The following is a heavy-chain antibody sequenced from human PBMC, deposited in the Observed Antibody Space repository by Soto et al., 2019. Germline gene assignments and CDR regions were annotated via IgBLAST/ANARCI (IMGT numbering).Heavy chain of an antibody. CDR2: INPSGGST. CDR1: GYTFKNFA. D-gene: IGHD6-6*01. J-gene: IGHJ4*02. V-gene: IGHV1-46*02. Sequence: ASVKVSCKASGYTFKNFAMNWVRQAPGQGLEWMGIINPSGGSTNYAQKFQGRVTITADESTSTAYMELSSLRAEDTAVYYCAKRSSSSTFDYWGQGTLVTVSS. CDR3: AKRSSSSTFDY.